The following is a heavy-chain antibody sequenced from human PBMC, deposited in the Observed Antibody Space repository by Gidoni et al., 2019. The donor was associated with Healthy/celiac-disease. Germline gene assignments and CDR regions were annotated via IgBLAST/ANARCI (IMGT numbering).Heavy chain of an antibody. Sequence: EVQLVESGGGLVKPGGSLRLSCAASGFTFGSYSMNWVRQAPGKGLEWVSSISSSSSYIYYADSVKGRFTISRDNAKNSLYLQMNSLRAEDTAVYYCARDTAYCGGDCSVDDAFDIWGQGTMVTVSS. CDR2: ISSSSSYI. V-gene: IGHV3-21*01. CDR1: GFTFGSYS. D-gene: IGHD2-21*02. CDR3: ARDTAYCGGDCSVDDAFDI. J-gene: IGHJ3*02.